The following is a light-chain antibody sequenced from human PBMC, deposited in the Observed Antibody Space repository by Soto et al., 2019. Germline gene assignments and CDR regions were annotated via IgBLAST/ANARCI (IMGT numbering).Light chain of an antibody. CDR1: QGVNNW. V-gene: IGKV1-12*01. CDR2: PVS. Sequence: DIQLTQSPSSVSASAGDRVTITCRASQGVNNWLAWYQQKPGEAPKLLNYPVSTLNSGVPSRFSGSGSGTVFTLTISSLQPEDCATYYCQQANTFPLTFGGGTKVEIK. CDR3: QQANTFPLT. J-gene: IGKJ4*01.